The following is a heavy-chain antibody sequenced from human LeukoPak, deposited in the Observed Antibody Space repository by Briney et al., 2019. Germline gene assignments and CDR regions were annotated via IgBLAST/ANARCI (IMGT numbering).Heavy chain of an antibody. V-gene: IGHV1-18*04. D-gene: IGHD3-10*01. Sequence: ASVKVSCKASGYSFTSYDISWVRQAPGQGLEWMGWISTYNGNTDYAQKLQGRVTMTTDTSTRTAYMELRSLTSDDTAVYYCARAYYGSGSYHWFGPWGQGTLVTVSS. CDR2: ISTYNGNT. J-gene: IGHJ5*02. CDR1: GYSFTSYD. CDR3: ARAYYGSGSYHWFGP.